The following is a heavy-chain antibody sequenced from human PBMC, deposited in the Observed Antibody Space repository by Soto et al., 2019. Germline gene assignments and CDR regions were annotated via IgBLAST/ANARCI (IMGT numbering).Heavy chain of an antibody. CDR1: GFTFSSYA. Sequence: LRLSCAASGFTFSSYAMHWVRQAPGKGLEWVAVISYDGSNKYYADSVKGRFTISRDNSKNTLYLQMNSLRAEDTAVYYCARASGGSYYYYYGMDVWGQGTTVTVSS. V-gene: IGHV3-30-3*01. CDR2: ISYDGSNK. CDR3: ARASGGSYYYYYGMDV. D-gene: IGHD1-26*01. J-gene: IGHJ6*02.